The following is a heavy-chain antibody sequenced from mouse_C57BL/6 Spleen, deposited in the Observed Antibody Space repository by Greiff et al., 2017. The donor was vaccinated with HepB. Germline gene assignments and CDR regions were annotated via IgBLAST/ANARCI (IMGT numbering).Heavy chain of an antibody. CDR3: TRRINYYGSSYYFDY. CDR1: GYTFTDYE. D-gene: IGHD1-1*01. CDR2: IDPETGGT. Sequence: QVQLQQSGAELVRPGASVTLSCKASGYTFTDYEMHWVKQTPVHGLEWIGAIDPETGGTAYNQKFKGKAILTADKSSSTAYMELRSLTSEDSAVYYCTRRINYYGSSYYFDYWGKGTTLTVSS. J-gene: IGHJ2*01. V-gene: IGHV1-15*01.